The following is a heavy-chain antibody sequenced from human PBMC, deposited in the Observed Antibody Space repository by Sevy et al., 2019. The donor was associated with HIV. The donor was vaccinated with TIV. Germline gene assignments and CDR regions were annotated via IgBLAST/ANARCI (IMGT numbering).Heavy chain of an antibody. D-gene: IGHD2-15*01. Sequence: SETMSLTCAVSGGSISSGGYSWSWIRQPPGKGLEWIGYIYHSGSTYYNPSLKSRVTISVDRSKNQFSLKLGSVTAADTAVYYCARGGWGYCSGGSCYPPNWFDPWGQGTLVTVSS. CDR3: ARGGWGYCSGGSCYPPNWFDP. CDR2: IYHSGST. CDR1: GGSISSGGYS. J-gene: IGHJ5*02. V-gene: IGHV4-30-2*01.